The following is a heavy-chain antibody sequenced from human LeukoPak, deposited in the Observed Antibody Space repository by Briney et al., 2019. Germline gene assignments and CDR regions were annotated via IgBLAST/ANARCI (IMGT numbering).Heavy chain of an antibody. D-gene: IGHD3-3*01. CDR2: IYYSGST. J-gene: IGHJ4*02. Sequence: PSETLSLTCTVSGGSISSSSYYWGWIRQPPGKGLEWIGSIYYSGSTYYNPSLKSRVTISVDTSKNQFSLKLSSVTAADTAVYYCASWAGSTQSDSWSGPFDYWGQGSLVTVSS. CDR3: ASWAGSTQSDSWSGPFDY. V-gene: IGHV4-39*01. CDR1: GGSISSSSYY.